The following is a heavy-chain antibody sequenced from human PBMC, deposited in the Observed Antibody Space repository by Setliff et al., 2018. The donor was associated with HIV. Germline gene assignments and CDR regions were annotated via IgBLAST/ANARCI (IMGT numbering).Heavy chain of an antibody. Sequence: ASVKVSCKASGGSFSSYAISWVRQAPGQGLEWMGRINPNSGATDYAQKFQGRITMTRDTSTSTVYMELSSLRSEDTAVSYCARGDTELRYFDWPRAGVDFWGQATRVTVS. D-gene: IGHD3-9*01. J-gene: IGHJ4*02. CDR3: ARGDTELRYFDWPRAGVDF. V-gene: IGHV1-8*02. CDR1: GGSFSSYA. CDR2: INPNSGAT.